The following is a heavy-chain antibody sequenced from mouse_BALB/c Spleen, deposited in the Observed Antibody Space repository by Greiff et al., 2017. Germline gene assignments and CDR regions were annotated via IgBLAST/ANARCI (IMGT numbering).Heavy chain of an antibody. V-gene: IGHV3-2*02. CDR2: ISYSGST. Sequence: EVQLQQSGPGLVKPSQSLSLTCTVTGYSITSDCAWNWIRQFPGNKLEWMGYISYSGSTSYNPSLKSRISITRDTSKNQFFLQLNSVTTEDTATYYCASTIGLRRSWFAYWGQGTLVTVSA. CDR1: GYSITSDCA. D-gene: IGHD2-4*01. J-gene: IGHJ3*01. CDR3: ASTIGLRRSWFAY.